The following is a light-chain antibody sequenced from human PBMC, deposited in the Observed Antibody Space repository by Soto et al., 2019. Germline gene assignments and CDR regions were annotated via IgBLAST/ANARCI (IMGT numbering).Light chain of an antibody. CDR1: QKISDT. J-gene: IGKJ1*01. CDR3: QQYNSCPRT. V-gene: IGKV1-5*01. Sequence: EIQMTQSPSTLSASLRDRVTITCRASQKISDTLAWYQQKPGNAPKLLIYDASTWQSGVPSRFSGSGSGTEFTLTISSLQSEDFAIYYCQQYNSCPRTFGQGTKVEIK. CDR2: DAS.